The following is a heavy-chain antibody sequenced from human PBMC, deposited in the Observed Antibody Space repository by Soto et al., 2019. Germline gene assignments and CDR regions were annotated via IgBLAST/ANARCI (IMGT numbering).Heavy chain of an antibody. D-gene: IGHD1-20*01. CDR3: ARGGYNWPFFDY. V-gene: IGHV1-8*01. Sequence: ASVKVSCKASGYTFTSYDINWVRRATGQGLEWMGWMNPNSGNTGYAQKFQGRVTMTRNTSISTAYMELSSLRSEDTAVYYCARGGYNWPFFDYWGQGTLVTVSS. CDR1: GYTFTSYD. CDR2: MNPNSGNT. J-gene: IGHJ4*02.